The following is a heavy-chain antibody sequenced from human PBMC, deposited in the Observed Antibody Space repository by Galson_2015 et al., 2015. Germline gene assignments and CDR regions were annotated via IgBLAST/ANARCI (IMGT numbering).Heavy chain of an antibody. Sequence: SLRLSCAASGFTFSTYTMNWVRQAPGKGLEWVSCINTRSSYIYYADSVKGRFTISRDNAKNSLYLHMNSLRAEDTAVYFCARDLLGPIYYYGMDVWGQGTTVTVSS. CDR1: GFTFSTYT. V-gene: IGHV3-21*01. CDR3: ARDLLGPIYYYGMDV. J-gene: IGHJ6*02. D-gene: IGHD3-3*02. CDR2: INTRSSYI.